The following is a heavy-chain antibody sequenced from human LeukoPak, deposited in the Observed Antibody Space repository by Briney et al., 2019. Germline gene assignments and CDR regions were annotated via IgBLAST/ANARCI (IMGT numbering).Heavy chain of an antibody. CDR2: INPNRGGT. J-gene: IGHJ4*02. CDR1: GYTFTGHY. Sequence: ASVTVSCKASGYTFTGHYLHWVRQAPGQGLEWMGWINPNRGGTKYAQKFQGRVTITRDTPISTAYMELSRLSSDDTAVYYCAITTTIAAAGLDYWGQGTLVTVSS. D-gene: IGHD6-13*01. CDR3: AITTTIAAAGLDY. V-gene: IGHV1-2*02.